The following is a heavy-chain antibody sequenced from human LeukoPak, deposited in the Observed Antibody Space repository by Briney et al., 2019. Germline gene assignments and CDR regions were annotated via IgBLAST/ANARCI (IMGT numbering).Heavy chain of an antibody. J-gene: IGHJ6*04. CDR1: GGSVSSGSYY. Sequence: SETLSLTCTVSGGSVSSGSYYWSWIRQPPGKGLEWIGYIYYSGSTNYNPSLKSRVTISVDTSKNQFSLKLSPVTAADTAVYYCARDKGSGLDYYYYGMDVWGKGTTVTVSS. V-gene: IGHV4-61*01. D-gene: IGHD3-10*01. CDR2: IYYSGST. CDR3: ARDKGSGLDYYYYGMDV.